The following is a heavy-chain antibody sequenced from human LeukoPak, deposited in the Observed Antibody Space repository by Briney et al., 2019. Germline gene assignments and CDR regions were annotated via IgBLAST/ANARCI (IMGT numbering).Heavy chain of an antibody. CDR3: ARDYSDGSGYYPLFDN. Sequence: SETLSLTCTVSGGSISSHYWSWTRQPAGKGLEWIGRFYTSGSTNYNPSLKSRVSMSVDTSKNQFSLKLNSVTAADTAVYYCARDYSDGSGYYPLFDNWGQGTLVTVSS. J-gene: IGHJ4*02. CDR1: GGSISSHY. V-gene: IGHV4-4*07. D-gene: IGHD3-22*01. CDR2: FYTSGST.